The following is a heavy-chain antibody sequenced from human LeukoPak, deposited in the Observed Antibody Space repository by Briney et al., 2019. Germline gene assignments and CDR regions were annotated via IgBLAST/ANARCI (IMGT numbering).Heavy chain of an antibody. CDR3: ARDLRQQLVRGYGMDV. CDR1: GGSISSVGYH. Sequence: SQTLSLTCTVSGGSISSVGYHWSWIRQHPGKGLEWIGYIYYSGSTSYNPSLKSRVTISVDTSKNQFTLKLSSVTAADTAVYYCARDLRQQLVRGYGMDVWGQGTTVTVSS. V-gene: IGHV4-31*03. CDR2: IYYSGST. D-gene: IGHD6-13*01. J-gene: IGHJ6*02.